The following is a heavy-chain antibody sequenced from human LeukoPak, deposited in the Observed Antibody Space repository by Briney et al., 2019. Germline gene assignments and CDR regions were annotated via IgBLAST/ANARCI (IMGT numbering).Heavy chain of an antibody. D-gene: IGHD3-3*01. J-gene: IGHJ3*02. Sequence: PGGSLRLSCSVSGFTNDDYTLNWVRRPPGKGLEWVSLMTGDGGQTYYSSSVQGRFTISRDSSKNSLYLQMNSLRPEDSAFYHCAKGRGVALNDAYMWGQGTMVVVSS. CDR3: AKGRGVALNDAYM. CDR2: MTGDGGQT. V-gene: IGHV3-43*01. CDR1: GFTNDDYT.